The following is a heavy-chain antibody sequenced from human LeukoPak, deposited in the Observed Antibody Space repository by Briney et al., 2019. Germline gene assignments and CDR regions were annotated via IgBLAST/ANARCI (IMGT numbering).Heavy chain of an antibody. CDR3: GSERRRDYSGSY. CDR1: GFTFDDYA. Sequence: PGRSLRLSCAASGFTFDDYAMHWVRQAPGKGLEWVSGISWNSGSIGYADSVKGRFTISRDNAKNSLYLQMNSLRAEDTAVYYCGSERRRDYSGSYWGQGTLVTVSS. J-gene: IGHJ4*02. CDR2: ISWNSGSI. V-gene: IGHV3-9*01. D-gene: IGHD2-15*01.